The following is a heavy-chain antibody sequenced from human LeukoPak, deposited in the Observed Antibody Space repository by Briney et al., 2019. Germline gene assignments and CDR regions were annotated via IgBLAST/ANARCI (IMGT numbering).Heavy chain of an antibody. CDR1: GYTFTGYY. CDR2: INPNSGGT. D-gene: IGHD6-13*01. Sequence: GASVKVSCKASGYTFTGYYMHWVRQAPGQGLEWMGWINPNSGGTNYAQKFQGRVTMTRDTSISTAYMELSRLRSDDTAVYYCARRIAAAGEADFDYWGRGTLVTVSS. J-gene: IGHJ4*02. V-gene: IGHV1-2*02. CDR3: ARRIAAAGEADFDY.